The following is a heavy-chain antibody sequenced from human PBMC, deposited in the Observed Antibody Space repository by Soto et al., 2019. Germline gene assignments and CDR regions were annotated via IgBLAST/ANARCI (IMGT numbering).Heavy chain of an antibody. CDR1: GCSFTSYW. CDR2: MYPGDSDT. CDR3: ARTSAAGKYYSGMYV. J-gene: IGHJ6*02. V-gene: IGHV5-51*01. Sequence: GDSLTISCEGCGCSFTSYWIGWVRQMHGKGLEWMGIMYPGDSDTSYSPSFQGQVTISADKSISTAYLLWSSLKASDTASYYCARTSAAGKYYSGMYVWGQGTTVTVS. D-gene: IGHD6-13*01.